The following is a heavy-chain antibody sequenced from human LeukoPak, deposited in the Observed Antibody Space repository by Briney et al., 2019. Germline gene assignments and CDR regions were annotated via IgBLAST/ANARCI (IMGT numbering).Heavy chain of an antibody. CDR1: GFTFSSYG. V-gene: IGHV3-30*03. J-gene: IGHJ2*01. CDR2: ISYDGSNK. Sequence: PGGSLRLSCAASGFTFSSYGMHWVRQAPGKGLEWVAVISYDGSNKYYADSVKGRFTISRDNSKNTLYLQMNSLRSEDTAVYYCATVHPGYWYFDLWGRGTLVTVSS. CDR3: ATVHPGYWYFDL.